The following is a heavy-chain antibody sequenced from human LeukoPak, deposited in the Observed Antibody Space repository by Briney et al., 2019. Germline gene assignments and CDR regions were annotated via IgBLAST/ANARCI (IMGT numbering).Heavy chain of an antibody. Sequence: GGSLRLSCAASGFTFSSYAMSWVRQAPGKGLEWVANIKQDGSEKYYVDSVKGRFTISRDNAKNLLYLQMNSLRAEDTAVYYCARDWPGWSAFDVWGHGTLVTVSS. CDR2: IKQDGSEK. J-gene: IGHJ3*01. CDR3: ARDWPGWSAFDV. V-gene: IGHV3-7*01. CDR1: GFTFSSYA. D-gene: IGHD2-15*01.